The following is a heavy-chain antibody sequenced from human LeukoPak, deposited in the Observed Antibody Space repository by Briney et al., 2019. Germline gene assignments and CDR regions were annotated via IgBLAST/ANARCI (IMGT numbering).Heavy chain of an antibody. Sequence: PSETLSLTCAVYGGSFSGYYWSWIRQPPGKGLEWIGEINHSGSTNYNPSLKSRVTISVDTSKNQFSLKLSSVTAADTAVYYCAREDGNSCFDYWGQGTLVTVSS. J-gene: IGHJ4*02. V-gene: IGHV4-34*01. CDR3: AREDGNSCFDY. CDR2: INHSGST. D-gene: IGHD4-23*01. CDR1: GGSFSGYY.